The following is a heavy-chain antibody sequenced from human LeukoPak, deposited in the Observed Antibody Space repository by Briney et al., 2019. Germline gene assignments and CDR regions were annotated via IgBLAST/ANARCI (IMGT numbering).Heavy chain of an antibody. CDR2: ISYDGSNK. V-gene: IGHV3-30-3*01. Sequence: PGGSLRFSCAASGFTFSSYAMHWVRQAPGKGLEWVAVISYDGSNKYYADSVKGRFTISRDNSKNTLYLQMNSLRAEDTAVYYCAGGRGVRQAFDIWGQGTMVTVSS. CDR3: AGGRGVRQAFDI. CDR1: GFTFSSYA. J-gene: IGHJ3*02. D-gene: IGHD3-10*01.